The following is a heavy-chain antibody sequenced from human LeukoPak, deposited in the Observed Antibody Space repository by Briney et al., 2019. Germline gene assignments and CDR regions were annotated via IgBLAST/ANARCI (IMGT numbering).Heavy chain of an antibody. CDR2: IDARSGIT. V-gene: IGHV3-48*01. Sequence: GSLGLSCAASGFTFTIFGLNWVRQAPGKVPEWVSYIDARSGITYYADSVQGRFTISRDNAQESVFLQMNSLRADDTAVYYCARTYDFGRGPPGDAFDNWGPGTLVTVSS. CDR1: GFTFTIFG. D-gene: IGHD3-3*01. J-gene: IGHJ3*02. CDR3: ARTYDFGRGPPGDAFDN.